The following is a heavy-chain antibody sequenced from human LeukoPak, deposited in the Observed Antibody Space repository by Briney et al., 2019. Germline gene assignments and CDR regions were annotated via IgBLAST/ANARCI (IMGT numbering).Heavy chain of an antibody. V-gene: IGHV4-4*02. CDR1: GGSISSSNW. CDR3: ARAYYDYVWGSYRPNWFDP. J-gene: IGHJ5*02. Sequence: SETLSLTCAVSGGSISSSNWWSWVRQPPGKGLEWIGEIYHSGSTNYNPSLKSRVTISVDKSKNQFSLKLSSVTAADTAVYYCARAYYDYVWGSYRPNWFDPWGQGTLVTVSS. CDR2: IYHSGST. D-gene: IGHD3-16*02.